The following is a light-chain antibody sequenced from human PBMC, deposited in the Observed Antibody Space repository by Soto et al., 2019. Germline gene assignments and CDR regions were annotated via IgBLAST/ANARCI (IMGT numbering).Light chain of an antibody. V-gene: IGKV3-15*01. CDR1: QSVSSN. CDR2: GAS. CDR3: QQHNNWSPWT. J-gene: IGKJ1*01. Sequence: EIVMTQSPATLSVSPGERATLSCRASQSVSSNLAWYQQKPGQAPRLLMYGASTRATGIPARFSGSGSGTEFTLTISSLQSEDFAVYYCQQHNNWSPWTFGQGTKVEIK.